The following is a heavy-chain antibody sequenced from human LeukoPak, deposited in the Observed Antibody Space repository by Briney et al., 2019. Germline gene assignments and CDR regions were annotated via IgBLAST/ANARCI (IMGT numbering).Heavy chain of an antibody. CDR1: GYSISSGYY. CDR2: TYYNGDT. J-gene: IGHJ5*02. V-gene: IGHV4-59*01. CDR3: VRGPYGSGISNWFDP. D-gene: IGHD3-10*01. Sequence: SETLSLTCTVSGYSISSGYYWGWIRQPPGKGLEWIGYTYYNGDTNYNPSLQSRITVSVYTSKNQFSLKLTSVTAADTAVYYCVRGPYGSGISNWFDPWGQGTLVIVSS.